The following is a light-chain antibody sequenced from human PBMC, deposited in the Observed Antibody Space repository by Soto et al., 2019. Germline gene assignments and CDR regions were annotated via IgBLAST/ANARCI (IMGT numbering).Light chain of an antibody. V-gene: IGLV1-44*01. CDR3: AAWDDSLSGPI. J-gene: IGLJ2*01. CDR1: SSNIGSNT. CDR2: NNN. Sequence: QPVLTQPPSASGTPGQRVTISCSGSSSNIGSNTVNWYQQLPGTAPKLLIYNNNQWPSGVPDQFSGSKSGTSASLAISGLQSEDEADYYCAAWDDSLSGPIFGGGTKLTVL.